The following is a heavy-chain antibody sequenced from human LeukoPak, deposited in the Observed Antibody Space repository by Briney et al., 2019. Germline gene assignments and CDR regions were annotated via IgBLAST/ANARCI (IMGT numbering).Heavy chain of an antibody. CDR1: GYTFTSYG. V-gene: IGHV1-18*01. CDR3: ARAPWTTVVTPLNDY. Sequence: ASVKVSCEASGYTFTSYGISWVRQAPGQGLEWMGWISAYNGNTNYAQKLQGRVTMTTDTSTSTAYMELRSLRSDDTAVYYCARAPWTTVVTPLNDYWGQGTLVTVSS. D-gene: IGHD4-23*01. CDR2: ISAYNGNT. J-gene: IGHJ4*02.